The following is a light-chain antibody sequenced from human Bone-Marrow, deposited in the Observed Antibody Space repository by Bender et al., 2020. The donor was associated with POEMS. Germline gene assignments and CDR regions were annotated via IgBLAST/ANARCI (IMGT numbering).Light chain of an antibody. Sequence: QSALTQPASVSGSPGQSITISCTGTRSDVGSYDYVSWYQQHPGKAPKLIIYDVDYRPSGVSSRFSGSKSSNTASLTISGLQAEDEADYFCTSYTSNIYVFGAGTKVTVL. V-gene: IGLV2-14*01. J-gene: IGLJ1*01. CDR3: TSYTSNIYV. CDR1: RSDVGSYDY. CDR2: DVD.